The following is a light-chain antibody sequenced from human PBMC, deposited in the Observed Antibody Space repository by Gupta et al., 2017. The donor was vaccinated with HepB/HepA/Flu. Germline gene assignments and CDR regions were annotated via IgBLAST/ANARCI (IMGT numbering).Light chain of an antibody. J-gene: IGLJ2*01. Sequence: SALTQPASVSVSPGQSITVSCTGSSSDVGRYNYFSWYRQHPGKAPKLMVYDVSDRHSGVSNRFSGSKSGNTASLTISGLQTEDEADYYCSSYTSSGSLVFGGGTKVTVL. V-gene: IGLV2-14*03. CDR1: SSDVGRYNY. CDR2: DVS. CDR3: SSYTSSGSLV.